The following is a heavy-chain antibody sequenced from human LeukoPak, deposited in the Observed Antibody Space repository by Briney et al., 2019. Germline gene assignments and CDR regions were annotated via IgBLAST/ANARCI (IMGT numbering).Heavy chain of an antibody. D-gene: IGHD3-22*01. CDR3: ASRSISSGYRDDAFDI. J-gene: IGHJ3*02. CDR2: IYHSGST. V-gene: IGHV4-4*02. CDR1: GGSISSSNW. Sequence: PSETLSLTCAVSGGSISSSNWWSWVRQPPGKGLEWIGEIYHSGSTNYNPSLKSRVTISVDKSKNQFSLKLSSVTAADTAVYYCASRSISSGYRDDAFDIWGQGTMVTVSS.